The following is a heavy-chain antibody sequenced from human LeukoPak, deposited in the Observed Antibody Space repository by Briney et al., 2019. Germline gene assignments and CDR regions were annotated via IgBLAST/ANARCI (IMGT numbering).Heavy chain of an antibody. Sequence: SETLSLTCAVSAYSISSGYYWGWIRQPPGKGLEWIGSIYHSGSTYYNPSLKSRVTISVDTSKNQFSLKLSSVTAADSAVYYCARGLRIAVAAPKGAVAFDIWGQGTMVTVSS. J-gene: IGHJ3*02. CDR3: ARGLRIAVAAPKGAVAFDI. CDR1: AYSISSGYY. CDR2: IYHSGST. V-gene: IGHV4-38-2*01. D-gene: IGHD6-19*01.